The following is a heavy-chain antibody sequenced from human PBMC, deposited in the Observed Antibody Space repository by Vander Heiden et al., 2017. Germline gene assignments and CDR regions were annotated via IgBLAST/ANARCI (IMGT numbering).Heavy chain of an antibody. D-gene: IGHD6-13*01. CDR1: GFTFSSYA. Sequence: EVQLLESGGGLVQPGGSLGLSCAASGFTFSSYAMSWVRQAPGKGLEWVSAISGSGGSTYYADSVKGRFTISRDNSKNTLYLQMNSLRAEDTAVYYCAKWWSSSWYAYYFDYWGQGTLVTVSS. CDR2: ISGSGGST. V-gene: IGHV3-23*01. J-gene: IGHJ4*02. CDR3: AKWWSSSWYAYYFDY.